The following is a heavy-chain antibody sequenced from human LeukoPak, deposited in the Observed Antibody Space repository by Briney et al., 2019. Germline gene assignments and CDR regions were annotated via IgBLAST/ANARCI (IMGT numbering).Heavy chain of an antibody. D-gene: IGHD1-26*01. CDR3: TRDDIVGARDFDY. J-gene: IGHJ4*02. Sequence: ASVKVSCKASGYTFTDYYIHWVRQAPGQGLEWMGWINPNSGDTKSAQKLQGRLTMTRDTSITTAYMDLSRLTSDDTAVYYCTRDDIVGARDFDYWGQGTLVTVSS. CDR1: GYTFTDYY. V-gene: IGHV1-2*02. CDR2: INPNSGDT.